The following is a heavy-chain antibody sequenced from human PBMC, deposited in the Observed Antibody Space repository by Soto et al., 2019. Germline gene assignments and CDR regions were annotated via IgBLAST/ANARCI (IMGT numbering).Heavy chain of an antibody. CDR3: AKDAYGAPQEFDY. J-gene: IGHJ4*02. Sequence: VGSLRLSCAASGFIFSSYAMSWVRQAPGKGLEWVSAISGSGGSTYYADSVKGRFTISRDNSKNTLYLQMSSLRAEDTAVYYCAKDAYGAPQEFDYWGQGTLVTVSS. V-gene: IGHV3-23*01. CDR2: ISGSGGST. CDR1: GFIFSSYA. D-gene: IGHD4-17*01.